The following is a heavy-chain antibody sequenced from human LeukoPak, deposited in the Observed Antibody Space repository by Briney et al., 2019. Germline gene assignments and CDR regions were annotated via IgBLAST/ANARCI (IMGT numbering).Heavy chain of an antibody. CDR1: GGSFSGYY. J-gene: IGHJ6*02. V-gene: IGHV4-34*01. D-gene: IGHD2-15*01. CDR3: ARVGVCSGGSCYSYYYYGMDV. CDR2: INHSGST. Sequence: SETLSLTCSVYGGSFSGYYWSWIRQPPGRGLEWIGEINHSGSTNYNPSLKSRVTISVDTSKNQFSLKLSSVTAADTAVYYCARVGVCSGGSCYSYYYYGMDVWGQGTTVTVSS.